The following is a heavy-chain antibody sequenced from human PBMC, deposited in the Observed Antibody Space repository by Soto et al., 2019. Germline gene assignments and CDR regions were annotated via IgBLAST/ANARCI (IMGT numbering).Heavy chain of an antibody. CDR2: ISGSDNST. CDR3: APMGV. V-gene: IGHV3-23*01. CDR1: GFTFSSYA. J-gene: IGHJ6*02. Sequence: EVQLLESGGGLVQPGGSLRLSCAASGFTFSSYAMSWVRQAQGKGLEWVSAISGSDNSTYYADSVKGRFTISRDNFKNTLYLQMSSLGADDTAVYYCAPMGVWGQGTTVTVSS.